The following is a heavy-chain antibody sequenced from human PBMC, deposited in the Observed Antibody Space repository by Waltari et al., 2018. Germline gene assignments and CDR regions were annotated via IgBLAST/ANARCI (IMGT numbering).Heavy chain of an antibody. V-gene: IGHV3-23*01. D-gene: IGHD2-15*01. CDR1: GFTFRSYA. J-gene: IGHJ5*02. Sequence: EVQLLESGGGLVQPGGSLRLSCAASGFTFRSYAMSWVRQAPGKGLEWVSAISGSGGSTYYADSVKGRFTISRDNSKNTLYLQMNSLRAEDTAVYYCAKDRTDCSGGSCYFAWFDPWGQGTLVTVSS. CDR3: AKDRTDCSGGSCYFAWFDP. CDR2: ISGSGGST.